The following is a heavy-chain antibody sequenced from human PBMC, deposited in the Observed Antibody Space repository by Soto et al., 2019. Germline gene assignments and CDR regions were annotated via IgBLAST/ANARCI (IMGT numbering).Heavy chain of an antibody. J-gene: IGHJ4*02. CDR2: IYPGDSDT. Sequence: PGESLKISCKGSGYTFTHYWIAWVRQMPGKGLEWMGSIYPGDSDTRYSPFFQGQVTISADQSISTAYLQWSSLKASDTAIFYCATQGGANSVAYWGQGTLVTVSS. V-gene: IGHV5-51*01. D-gene: IGHD7-27*01. CDR3: ATQGGANSVAY. CDR1: GYTFTHYW.